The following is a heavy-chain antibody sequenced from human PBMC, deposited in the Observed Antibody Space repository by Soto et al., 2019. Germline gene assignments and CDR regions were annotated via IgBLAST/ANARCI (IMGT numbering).Heavy chain of an antibody. Sequence: PGESLKISCKGSGYSFTSYWIGWVRQMPGKGLEWMGIIYPGDSDTRYSPSFQGQVTISADKSISTAYLQWSSLKASDTAMYYCARHQWAYCSGGSCYSGYYYYMDVWGKGTTVTVSS. J-gene: IGHJ6*03. CDR2: IYPGDSDT. V-gene: IGHV5-51*01. D-gene: IGHD2-15*01. CDR3: ARHQWAYCSGGSCYSGYYYYMDV. CDR1: GYSFTSYW.